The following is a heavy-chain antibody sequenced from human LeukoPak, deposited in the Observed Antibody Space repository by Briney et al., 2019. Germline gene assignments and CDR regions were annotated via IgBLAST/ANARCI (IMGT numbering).Heavy chain of an antibody. CDR3: ARPLRVGATTPEYFQH. CDR1: GYSFTSYW. Sequence: GESLKISCKGSGYSFTSYWTGWVRQMPGKGLEWMGIIYPGDSDTRYSPSFQGQVTISADKSISTAYLQWSSLKASDTAMYYCARPLRVGATTPEYFQHWGQGTLVTVSS. CDR2: IYPGDSDT. J-gene: IGHJ1*01. V-gene: IGHV5-51*01. D-gene: IGHD1-26*01.